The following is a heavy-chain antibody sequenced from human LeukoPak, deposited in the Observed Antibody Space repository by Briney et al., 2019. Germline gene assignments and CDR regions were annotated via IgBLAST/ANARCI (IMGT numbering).Heavy chain of an antibody. CDR3: ARDWEDGSGYHQLGFDP. Sequence: SQTLSLTCAISGDSVSSNSAAWHWIRQSPSRGLEWLGRTFYRSKWYNDYAVSVKSRITINPDTSKNQFSLQLNSVTPEDTAMYYCARDWEDGSGYHQLGFDPWGQGTLVTVSS. CDR2: TFYRSKWYN. J-gene: IGHJ5*02. V-gene: IGHV6-1*01. CDR1: GDSVSSNSAA. D-gene: IGHD3-22*01.